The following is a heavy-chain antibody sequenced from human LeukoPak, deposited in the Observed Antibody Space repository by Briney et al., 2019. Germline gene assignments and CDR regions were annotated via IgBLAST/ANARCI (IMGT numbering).Heavy chain of an antibody. CDR2: ISSNGNST. CDR3: VKGGWDTTFAYDY. CDR1: GFTFSNSA. V-gene: IGHV3-64D*06. Sequence: WGSLRLSCSASGFTFSNSARHWVRQAPGKGLEYVSAISSNGNSTYYADSVKGRFTISRDHSKNTLCLQMSSLRVEDTALYYCVKGGWDTTFAYDYWGQGALVTVSS. J-gene: IGHJ4*02. D-gene: IGHD1-1*01.